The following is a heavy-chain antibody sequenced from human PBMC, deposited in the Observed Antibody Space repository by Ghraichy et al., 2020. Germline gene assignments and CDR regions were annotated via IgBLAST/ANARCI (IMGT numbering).Heavy chain of an antibody. Sequence: GGSLRLSCVASGFTFTTYGMHWLRQAPGKGLEWVAFIWSDASDSYYSDSVKGRFTISRDNSKNTLYLQMNSLRIEDTGIYYCAKDRGLGGPRDYWGQGTLVTVSS. D-gene: IGHD3-16*01. J-gene: IGHJ4*02. CDR3: AKDRGLGGPRDY. CDR2: IWSDASDS. V-gene: IGHV3-30*02. CDR1: GFTFTTYG.